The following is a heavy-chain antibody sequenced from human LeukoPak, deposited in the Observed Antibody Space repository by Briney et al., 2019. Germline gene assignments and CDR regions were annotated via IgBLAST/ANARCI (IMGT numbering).Heavy chain of an antibody. V-gene: IGHV3-9*01. CDR3: AKAQAVAGTEFDY. CDR1: GFTFDDYA. Sequence: GGSLRLSCAASGFTFDDYAMHWVRQAPGKGLEWVSGISWNSGSIGYADSVKGRFTISRDNAKNSLYLQMNSLRAEDTALYYCAKAQAVAGTEFDYWGQGTLVTVSS. D-gene: IGHD6-19*01. J-gene: IGHJ4*02. CDR2: ISWNSGSI.